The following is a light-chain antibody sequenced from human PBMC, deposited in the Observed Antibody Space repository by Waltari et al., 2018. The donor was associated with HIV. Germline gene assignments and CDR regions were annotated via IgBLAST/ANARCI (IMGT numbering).Light chain of an antibody. CDR1: SLRSYY. Sequence: SSELTQDPAVSVALGQTVRITCQGDSLRSYYASWYQQKPGQAPVLVIYGKNNRPSGIPDRFSGSSSGNTASLTITGAQAEDEADYSCNSRDSSGNNWVFGGGTKLTVL. CDR3: NSRDSSGNNWV. V-gene: IGLV3-19*01. J-gene: IGLJ3*02. CDR2: GKN.